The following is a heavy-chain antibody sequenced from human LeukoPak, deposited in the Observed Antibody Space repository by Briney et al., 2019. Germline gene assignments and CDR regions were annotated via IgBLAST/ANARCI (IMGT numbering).Heavy chain of an antibody. CDR3: ARAFGPYYFDY. CDR1: GFTVSTTY. J-gene: IGHJ4*02. CDR2: IYRGGTT. V-gene: IGHV3-66*01. Sequence: QAGGSLRLSCAASGFTVSTTYMNWVRQAPGKGLEWVSLIYRGGTTYYADSVKGRFTISRDNSKNTLDLQMNSLRAEDTAFYYCARAFGPYYFDYWGQGALVTVSS. D-gene: IGHD3-10*01.